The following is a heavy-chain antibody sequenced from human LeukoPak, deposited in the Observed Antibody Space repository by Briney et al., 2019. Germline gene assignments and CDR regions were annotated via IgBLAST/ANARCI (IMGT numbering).Heavy chain of an antibody. CDR2: IWYGGSNK. CDR3: AKGTRRGYSGYAGYYYMDV. V-gene: IGHV3-30*02. J-gene: IGHJ6*03. CDR1: GFTFSSYG. D-gene: IGHD5-12*01. Sequence: GGSLRLSCAASGFTFSSYGMHWVRQAPGKGLEWVAVIWYGGSNKYYADSVKGRFTISRDNSKNTLYLQMNSLRAEDTAVYDCAKGTRRGYSGYAGYYYMDVWGKGTTVTVSS.